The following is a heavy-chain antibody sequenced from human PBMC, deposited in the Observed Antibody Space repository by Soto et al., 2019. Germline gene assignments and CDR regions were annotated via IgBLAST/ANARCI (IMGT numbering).Heavy chain of an antibody. V-gene: IGHV1-8*01. Sequence: QVQLVQSGAAVKSPGDSVKVSCKASGYNFTSSDINWVRQATGQGFEWMGWMKTKSGGTRYIQTFQCRVTMTRDTSISTSYMELSSLTSEDTAGYYCARGPTGMIDYWGQGTLVTVSS. CDR1: GYNFTSSD. CDR3: ARGPTGMIDY. J-gene: IGHJ4*02. CDR2: MKTKSGGT.